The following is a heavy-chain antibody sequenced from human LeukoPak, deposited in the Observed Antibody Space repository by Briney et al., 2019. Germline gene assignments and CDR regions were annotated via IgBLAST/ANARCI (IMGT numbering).Heavy chain of an antibody. CDR1: GASINSYY. CDR3: ARRRIYPFRSAGSPGGGYYYGVDV. Sequence: SETLSLTCNVSGASINSYYWSWIRQPPGKGLEWIGFIYYTGSTNYNPSLKSRLTISVDTSKNQFSLKLSSMTAADTAVYYCARRRIYPFRSAGSPGGGYYYGVDVWGQGTTVTVSS. D-gene: IGHD2-15*01. CDR2: IYYTGST. V-gene: IGHV4-59*01. J-gene: IGHJ6*02.